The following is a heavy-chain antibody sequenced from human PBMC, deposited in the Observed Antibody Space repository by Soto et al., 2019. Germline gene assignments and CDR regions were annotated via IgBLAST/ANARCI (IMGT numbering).Heavy chain of an antibody. CDR2: IIPIFGTA. V-gene: IGHV1-69*13. CDR3: ARALSSSEARPFFGY. CDR1: GGTFSSYA. J-gene: IGHJ4*02. Sequence: SVKVSCKASGGTFSSYAISWVRQAPGQGLEWMGGIIPIFGTANYAQKFQGRVTITADESTSTAHMELSSLRSEDTAVYYCARALSSSEARPFFGYWGQGTLVTVSS. D-gene: IGHD6-6*01.